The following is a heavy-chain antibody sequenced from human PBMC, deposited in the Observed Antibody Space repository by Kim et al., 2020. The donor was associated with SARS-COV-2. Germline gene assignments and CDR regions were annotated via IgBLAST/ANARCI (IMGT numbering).Heavy chain of an antibody. J-gene: IGHJ3*02. CDR2: INTNTGNP. Sequence: ASVKVSCKASGYTFTSYAMNWVRQAPGQGLEWMGWINTNTGNPTYAQGFTGRFVFSLDTSVSTAYLQISSLKAEDTAVYYCARVGPRYGTAMARRDAFDIWGQGTMVTVSS. CDR1: GYTFTSYA. CDR3: ARVGPRYGTAMARRDAFDI. V-gene: IGHV7-4-1*02. D-gene: IGHD5-18*01.